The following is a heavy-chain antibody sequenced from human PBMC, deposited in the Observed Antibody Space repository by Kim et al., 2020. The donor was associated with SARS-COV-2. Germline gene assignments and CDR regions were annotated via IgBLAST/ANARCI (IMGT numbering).Heavy chain of an antibody. V-gene: IGHV4-39*07. J-gene: IGHJ5*02. Sequence: ETLSLTCTVSGGSISSSSYYWGWIRQPPGKGLEWIGSIYYSGSTYYNPSLKSRVTISVDTSKNQFSLKLSSVTAADTAVYYCARGRVVVPAAMVWFDPWGQGTLVTVSS. CDR2: IYYSGST. D-gene: IGHD2-2*01. CDR3: ARGRVVVPAAMVWFDP. CDR1: GGSISSSSYY.